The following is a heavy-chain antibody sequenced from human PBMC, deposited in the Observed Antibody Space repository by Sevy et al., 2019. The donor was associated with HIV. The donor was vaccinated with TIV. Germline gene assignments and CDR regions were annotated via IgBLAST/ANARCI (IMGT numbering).Heavy chain of an antibody. D-gene: IGHD3-10*01. Sequence: GGSLRLSCAASGFTFSSYAMHWVRQAPGKGLEWVAVISYDGSNKYYADSVKGRFTISRDNCKNTLYLQMNSLRAEDTAVYYCARGGITMVRGVKNWFDPWGQGTLVTVSS. CDR2: ISYDGSNK. CDR3: ARGGITMVRGVKNWFDP. CDR1: GFTFSSYA. V-gene: IGHV3-30-3*01. J-gene: IGHJ5*02.